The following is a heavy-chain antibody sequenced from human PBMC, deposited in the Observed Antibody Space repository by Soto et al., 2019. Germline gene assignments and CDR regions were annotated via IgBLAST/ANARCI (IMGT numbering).Heavy chain of an antibody. V-gene: IGHV1-8*01. CDR3: ARGDIVVVLAAIRDYYYGMDV. CDR1: GYTFTSYD. D-gene: IGHD2-2*02. J-gene: IGHJ6*02. Sequence: ASVKVSGKASGYTFTSYDINWVRQATGQGREWMGWRNPNSGRTGYIGKFQGRVTITKNTSISTAYTELSSLRSDESAVYYCARGDIVVVLAAIRDYYYGMDVWGQGTTVTVSS. CDR2: RNPNSGRT.